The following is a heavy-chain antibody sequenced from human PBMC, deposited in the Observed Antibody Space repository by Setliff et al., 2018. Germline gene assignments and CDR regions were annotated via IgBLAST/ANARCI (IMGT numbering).Heavy chain of an antibody. CDR2: SNHGGST. CDR3: ARDQWVRSPPLYFSYSMDV. J-gene: IGHJ6*02. Sequence: ETLSLTCSVYGESFSNNYWSWIRQTPGKGLEWIGESNHGGSTSYHPSLKSRLTMSVDTSKNQFSLKLTSVTAADTAVYYCARDQWVRSPPLYFSYSMDVWGQGTTVTVSS. V-gene: IGHV4-34*01. D-gene: IGHD5-12*01. CDR1: GESFSNNY.